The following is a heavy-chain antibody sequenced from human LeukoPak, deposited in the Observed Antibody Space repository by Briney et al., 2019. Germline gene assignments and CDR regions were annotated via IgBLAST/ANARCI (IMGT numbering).Heavy chain of an antibody. CDR2: IYYSGST. D-gene: IGHD3-16*01. Sequence: PSETLSLTCTVSGGSISSSSYYWGWIRQPPGKGLEWIGSIYYSGSTYYNPSLKSRVTISVDTSKNQFSLKLSSVTAADTAVYYCARRPGGGYDYWGQGTLVTVSS. CDR1: GGSISSSSYY. V-gene: IGHV4-39*01. CDR3: ARRPGGGYDY. J-gene: IGHJ4*02.